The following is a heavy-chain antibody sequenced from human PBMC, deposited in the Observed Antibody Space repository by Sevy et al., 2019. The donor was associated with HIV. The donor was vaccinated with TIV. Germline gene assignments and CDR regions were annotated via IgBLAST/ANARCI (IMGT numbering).Heavy chain of an antibody. CDR3: ARQKVRSAYYYDTSGRQGKADFES. D-gene: IGHD3-22*01. V-gene: IGHV4-39*01. CDR1: GGSIGSNSFY. CDR2: VSYGGST. J-gene: IGHJ4*02. Sequence: SETLSLTCTVSGGSIGSNSFYWGWIRQPPGKELEWIGTVSYGGSTYYNPSLRSRVTISVDASKNEFSLKLSSVTAADTAVYYCARQKVRSAYYYDTSGRQGKADFESWGQGTLVTFSS.